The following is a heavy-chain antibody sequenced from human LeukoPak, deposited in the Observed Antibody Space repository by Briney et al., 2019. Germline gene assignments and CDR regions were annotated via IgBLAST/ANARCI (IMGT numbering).Heavy chain of an antibody. J-gene: IGHJ4*02. D-gene: IGHD2-15*01. V-gene: IGHV4-34*01. Sequence: PSETLSLTCAVYGGSFSSYYWGWIRQPPGKGLEWIGEINHSGGTNYNPSLKSRVTISVDTPKNQFSLRLSSVTAADTAVYYCARMPGYCSGGSCYGSFDYWGQGTLVTVSS. CDR3: ARMPGYCSGGSCYGSFDY. CDR1: GGSFSSYY. CDR2: INHSGGT.